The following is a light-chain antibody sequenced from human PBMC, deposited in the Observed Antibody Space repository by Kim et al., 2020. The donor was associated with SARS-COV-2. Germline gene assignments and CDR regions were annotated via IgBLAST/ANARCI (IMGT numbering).Light chain of an antibody. CDR3: QAWDTNTGVI. CDR1: TLGTGY. V-gene: IGLV3-1*01. J-gene: IGLJ2*01. CDR2: QNF. Sequence: VSPGQTARITCAGDTLGTGYASWYQQRTGQSPVLLIYQNFKRPSGIPERFSGSNSGNTATLTIRGTQSEDEVDYYCQAWDTNTGVIFGGGTKVTVL.